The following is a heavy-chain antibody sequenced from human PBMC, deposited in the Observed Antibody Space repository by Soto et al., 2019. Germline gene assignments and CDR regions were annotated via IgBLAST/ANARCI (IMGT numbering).Heavy chain of an antibody. Sequence: QVQLVQSGAEVKKPGASVKVSCKASGGTFSSYAISWVRQAPGQGLEWMGGIIPIFGTANYAQKFQGRVTITGDESTSTAYMELSSLRSEDTAVYCCARKRPGQYGMDVWGQGTTVTVSS. CDR3: ARKRPGQYGMDV. CDR1: GGTFSSYA. CDR2: IIPIFGTA. J-gene: IGHJ6*02. V-gene: IGHV1-69*01. D-gene: IGHD3-10*01.